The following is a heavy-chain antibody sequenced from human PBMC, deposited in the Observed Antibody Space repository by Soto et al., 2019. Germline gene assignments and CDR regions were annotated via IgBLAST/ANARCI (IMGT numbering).Heavy chain of an antibody. V-gene: IGHV1-18*01. J-gene: IGHJ4*02. D-gene: IGHD3-3*01. CDR3: AKPGDIYEFWSGYYRTANYFDF. CDR1: DYIFSNYH. Sequence: ASVKVSCKASDYIFSNYHIKWVRQAPGQGLEWMGSISGNNGNTQYAQMFQGRVTMTTDKSTNTLYMELRSLGSGDTAVYYCAKPGDIYEFWSGYYRTANYFDFWGQGSLVTVSS. CDR2: ISGNNGNT.